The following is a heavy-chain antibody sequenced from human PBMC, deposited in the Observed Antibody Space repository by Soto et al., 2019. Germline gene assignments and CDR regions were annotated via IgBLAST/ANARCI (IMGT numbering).Heavy chain of an antibody. CDR1: GYTFTRSL. CDR2: INIGTGYT. CDR3: ARSQNDGSGAYTDY. Sequence: QVHLEQSGAEVKKPGASVKVSCKASGYTFTRSLMHWVRQAPGQSLEWMGWINIGTGYTKISQRFQGRVSFDGDTSASAAYMELSSLRSEDTAVFYCARSQNDGSGAYTDYCGQGTLVTISS. J-gene: IGHJ4*02. D-gene: IGHD3-10*01. V-gene: IGHV1-3*04.